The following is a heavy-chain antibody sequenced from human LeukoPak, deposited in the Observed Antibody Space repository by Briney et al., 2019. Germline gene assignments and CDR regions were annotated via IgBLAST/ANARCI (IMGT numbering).Heavy chain of an antibody. Sequence: SETLSLTCTVSGGSIRSYYWSWIPQPPGKGLEWIGYIYASGSTSYNPSLKSRVTISVDTSRNHLSLKLGSVTAADTAVYYCARQNRYSSSSEFDYWGLGTLVTVSS. CDR1: GGSIRSYY. CDR3: ARQNRYSSSSEFDY. CDR2: IYASGST. D-gene: IGHD6-6*01. V-gene: IGHV4-59*08. J-gene: IGHJ4*02.